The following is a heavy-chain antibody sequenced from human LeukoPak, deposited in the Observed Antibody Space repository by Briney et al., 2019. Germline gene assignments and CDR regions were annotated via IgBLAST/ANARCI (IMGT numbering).Heavy chain of an antibody. D-gene: IGHD6-19*01. Sequence: GGSLRLSCAASGFTFSAYAIHWVRQAPGKGLEWVAFTRNDGSDKYYATSVKGRFTISRDDSKNTLYLQMNSLRAEDTAVYYCARGTPSSSGWLYYGMDVWGQGTTVTVSS. CDR2: TRNDGSDK. V-gene: IGHV3-30*02. CDR3: ARGTPSSSGWLYYGMDV. J-gene: IGHJ6*02. CDR1: GFTFSAYA.